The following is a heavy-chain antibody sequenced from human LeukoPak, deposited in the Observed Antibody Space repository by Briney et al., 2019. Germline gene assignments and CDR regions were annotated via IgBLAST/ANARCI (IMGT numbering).Heavy chain of an antibody. Sequence: GSLRLSCAASGFTFSSYSMNWVRQAPGKGLEWVSYISSSSSTIYYADSVKGRFTISRDNAKNSLYLQMNSLRAEDTAVYYCARVPGWFGELNYYYYMDVWGKGTTVTVSS. CDR3: ARVPGWFGELNYYYYMDV. D-gene: IGHD3-10*01. CDR2: ISSSSSTI. J-gene: IGHJ6*03. CDR1: GFTFSSYS. V-gene: IGHV3-48*01.